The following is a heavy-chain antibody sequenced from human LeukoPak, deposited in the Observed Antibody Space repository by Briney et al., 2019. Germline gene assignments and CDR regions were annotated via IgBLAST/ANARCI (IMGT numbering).Heavy chain of an antibody. J-gene: IGHJ6*03. D-gene: IGHD3-16*01. CDR2: IRYDGSNK. Sequence: GGSLRLSCAASGFTFSSYGMHWVRQAPGKGLEWVAFIRYDGSNKYYADSVKGRFTISRDNSKNTLYLQMNSLRAEDTAVYYCAKTSGEEYYYYMDVWGKGTTVTISS. CDR3: AKTSGEEYYYYMDV. V-gene: IGHV3-30*02. CDR1: GFTFSSYG.